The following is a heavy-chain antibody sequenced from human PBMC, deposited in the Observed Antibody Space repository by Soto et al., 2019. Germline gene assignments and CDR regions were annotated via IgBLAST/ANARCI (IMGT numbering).Heavy chain of an antibody. CDR2: MSFDASNK. Sequence: GGSLRLSCAASGFTFSTYGMHWVRQAPGKGLEWVAVMSFDASNKYYADSVKGRFTISRDNSKNTLYLQMNSLRAEDTAVYYCARDKAQGSSFDYWGQGTLVTVSS. V-gene: IGHV3-30*03. CDR3: ARDKAQGSSFDY. CDR1: GFTFSTYG. J-gene: IGHJ4*02. D-gene: IGHD2-15*01.